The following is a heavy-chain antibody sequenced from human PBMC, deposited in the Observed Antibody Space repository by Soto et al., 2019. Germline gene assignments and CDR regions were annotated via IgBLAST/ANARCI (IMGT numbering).Heavy chain of an antibody. J-gene: IGHJ6*02. V-gene: IGHV1-18*01. CDR2: ISAYNGNT. Sequence: ASVKVSCTASGYTFTSYGISWVRQAPGQGLEWMGWISAYNGNTNYAQKLQGRVTMTTDTSTSTAYMELRSLRSDDTAVYYCARDRGPYSNSGYYCGMDVWGQGTTVTVSS. CDR3: ARDRGPYSNSGYYCGMDV. D-gene: IGHD6-13*01. CDR1: GYTFTSYG.